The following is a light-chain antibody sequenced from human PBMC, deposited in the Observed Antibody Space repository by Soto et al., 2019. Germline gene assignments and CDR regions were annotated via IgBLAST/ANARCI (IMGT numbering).Light chain of an antibody. J-gene: IGKJ5*01. CDR3: QQYNNWPFIT. CDR1: QNISNY. V-gene: IGKV3D-15*01. Sequence: IVLTQSPATLSLSPMKIASLSCRASQNISNYLIWYQQKPGQAPRLLIYGASSRATGIPDRFSGSGSGTEFTLTISSLQSEDFAVYYCQQYNNWPFITFGQGTRLEIK. CDR2: GAS.